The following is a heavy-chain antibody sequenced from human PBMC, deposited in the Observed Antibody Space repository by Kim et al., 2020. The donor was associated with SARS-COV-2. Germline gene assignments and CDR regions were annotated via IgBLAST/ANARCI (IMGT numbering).Heavy chain of an antibody. CDR2: IYYSGST. D-gene: IGHD3-10*01. J-gene: IGHJ4*02. Sequence: SETLSLTCTVSGGSISSSSYYWGWIRQPPGKGLEWIGSIYYSGSTYYNPSLKSRVTISVDTSKNQFSLKLSSVTAADTAVYYCAREGGVTMVRGVIPLDYWGQGTLVTVSS. CDR3: AREGGVTMVRGVIPLDY. CDR1: GGSISSSSYY. V-gene: IGHV4-39*07.